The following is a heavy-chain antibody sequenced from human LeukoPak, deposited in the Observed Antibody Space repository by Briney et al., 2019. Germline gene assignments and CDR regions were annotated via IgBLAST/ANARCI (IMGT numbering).Heavy chain of an antibody. V-gene: IGHV4-61*02. CDR3: ARGQVSLYDFWSGYFDY. D-gene: IGHD3-3*01. Sequence: SETLSLTCTVSGGSISSGSYYWSWIRQPAGKGLEWIGRIYTRGSTTYNPSLKSRVTISVDTSKNQFSLKLSSVTAADTAVYYCARGQVSLYDFWSGYFDYWGQGTLVTVSS. CDR1: GGSISSGSYY. CDR2: IYTRGST. J-gene: IGHJ4*02.